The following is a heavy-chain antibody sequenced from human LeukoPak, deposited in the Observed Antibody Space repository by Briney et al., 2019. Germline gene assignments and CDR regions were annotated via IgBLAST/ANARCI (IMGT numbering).Heavy chain of an antibody. CDR2: ISAYNGNT. CDR3: ARFSSLNWFDP. V-gene: IGHV1-18*01. CDR1: GYIFTSYG. Sequence: ASMKVSCKASGYIFTSYGISWVRQAPGQGLEWMGWISAYNGNTNYAQKLQGRVTMTTDTSTSTAYMELRSLRSDDTAVYYCARFSSLNWFDPWGQGTLATVSS. D-gene: IGHD6-13*01. J-gene: IGHJ5*02.